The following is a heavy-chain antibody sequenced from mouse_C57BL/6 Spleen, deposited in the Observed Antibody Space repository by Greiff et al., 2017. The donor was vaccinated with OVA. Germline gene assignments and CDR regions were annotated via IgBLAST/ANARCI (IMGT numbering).Heavy chain of an antibody. CDR1: GYTFTDYE. V-gene: IGHV1-15*01. Sequence: QVQLQQSGAELVRPGASVTLSCKASGYTFTDYEMHWVKQTPVHGLEWIGAIDPETGGTAYNQKFKGKAILTADKSSSTAYMELRSLTSEDSAVYYCTRQGDGYYPFAYWGQGTLVTVSA. D-gene: IGHD2-3*01. J-gene: IGHJ3*01. CDR2: IDPETGGT. CDR3: TRQGDGYYPFAY.